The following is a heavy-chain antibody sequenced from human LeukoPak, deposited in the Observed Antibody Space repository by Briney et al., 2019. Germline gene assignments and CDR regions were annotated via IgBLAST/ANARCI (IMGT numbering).Heavy chain of an antibody. CDR2: IYYSGGT. CDR3: ARGVSGSYVFDS. CDR1: GGSISSYH. Sequence: SETLSLTCTVSGGSISSYHWSWIRQPPGKGLEWIGYIYYSGGTNYNPSLKSRVSISVDTPKNQFCLKLNSVTAADTAAYYYARGVSGSYVFDSWGQGTLVTVSS. V-gene: IGHV4-59*13. D-gene: IGHD3-16*01. J-gene: IGHJ4*02.